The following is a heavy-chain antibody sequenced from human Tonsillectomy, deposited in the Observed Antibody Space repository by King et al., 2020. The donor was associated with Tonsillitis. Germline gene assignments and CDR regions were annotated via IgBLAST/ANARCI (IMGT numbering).Heavy chain of an antibody. CDR3: ARNWNTHWYFDL. D-gene: IGHD1/OR15-1a*01. CDR1: GYAFTNYG. Sequence: QLVQSGAEVQKPGASVKVSCKASGYAFTNYGISWVRQAPGQGLEWMGWISTYNGNTNYAQKLQGRDTMATDTSTSTAYMELRRLRSDDTAVYYCARNWNTHWYFDLWGRGTRVTVSS. V-gene: IGHV1-18*01. CDR2: ISTYNGNT. J-gene: IGHJ2*01.